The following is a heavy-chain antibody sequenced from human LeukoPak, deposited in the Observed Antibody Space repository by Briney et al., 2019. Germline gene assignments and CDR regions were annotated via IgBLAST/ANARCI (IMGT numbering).Heavy chain of an antibody. CDR2: IYYSGST. Sequence: SATLSLTCTVSGGSISSYYWSWIRQPPGKGLEWIGYIYYSGSTNYNPSLKRRVTISVDTSKNQFSLKLSSVTAADTAVYYCATSYGGDTGFDYWGQGTLVTVSS. J-gene: IGHJ4*02. V-gene: IGHV4-59*01. CDR3: ATSYGGDTGFDY. D-gene: IGHD4-23*01. CDR1: GGSISSYY.